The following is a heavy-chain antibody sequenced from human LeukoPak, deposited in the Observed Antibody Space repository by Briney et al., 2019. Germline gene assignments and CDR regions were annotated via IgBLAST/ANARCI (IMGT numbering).Heavy chain of an antibody. V-gene: IGHV4-4*07. D-gene: IGHD1-1*01. CDR2: IYTSGRT. J-gene: IGHJ2*01. Sequence: SETLSLTCTVPGGSISSYYWSWIRQPAGKGREWMGRIYTSGRTNHNPPLKSRVTMSVDTSKHHFSLKLSSVTAPATAVYYCARPLEPYTLFDLWGRGTLVTVSS. CDR1: GGSISSYY. CDR3: ARPLEPYTLFDL.